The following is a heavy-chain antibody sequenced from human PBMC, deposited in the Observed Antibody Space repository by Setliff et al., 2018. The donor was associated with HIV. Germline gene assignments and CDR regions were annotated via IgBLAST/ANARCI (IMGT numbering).Heavy chain of an antibody. CDR1: GFTFSDYY. Sequence: GGSLRLSCAASGFTFSDYYMSWIRQAPGKGLEWVSYISSSGSTIAYADSVKGRFTISRDNAKNSLYLQMNSLRDEDTALYYCAKEGRVTTAFDLWGQGTLVTVSS. CDR2: ISSSGSTI. J-gene: IGHJ5*02. CDR3: AKEGRVTTAFDL. V-gene: IGHV3-11*01. D-gene: IGHD1-1*01.